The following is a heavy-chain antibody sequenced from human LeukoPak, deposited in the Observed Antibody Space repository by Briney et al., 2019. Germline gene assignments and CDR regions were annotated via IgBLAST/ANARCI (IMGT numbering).Heavy chain of an antibody. D-gene: IGHD3-10*01. J-gene: IGHJ4*02. CDR2: IKQDGSEK. CDR1: GFTFSNSG. V-gene: IGHV3-7*01. CDR3: AREPHRGYPNDY. Sequence: SGGSLRLSCVASGFTFSNSGMSWVRQAPGKGLEWVANIKQDGSEKYYVDSVKGRFTISRDNAKNSLYLQMNSLRAEDTAVYYCAREPHRGYPNDYWGQGTLVTVSS.